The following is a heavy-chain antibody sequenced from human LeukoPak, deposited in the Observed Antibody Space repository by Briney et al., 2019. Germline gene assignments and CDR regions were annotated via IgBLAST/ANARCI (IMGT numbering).Heavy chain of an antibody. CDR3: ARDTVTTFRFRDYYYYGMDV. Sequence: GGSLRLSCAASGFTFSSYAMSWVRQAPGKGLEWVSVFYSGGSTYYADSVKGRFTISRDNSKNTLYLQMNSLRAEDTAVYYCARDTVTTFRFRDYYYYGMDVWGQGTTVTVSS. CDR2: FYSGGST. V-gene: IGHV3-53*01. D-gene: IGHD4-17*01. J-gene: IGHJ6*02. CDR1: GFTFSSYA.